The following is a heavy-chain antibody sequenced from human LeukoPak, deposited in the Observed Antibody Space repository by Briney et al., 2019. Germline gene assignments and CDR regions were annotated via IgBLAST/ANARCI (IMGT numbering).Heavy chain of an antibody. V-gene: IGHV4-59*01. Sequence: PSETLSLTCTVSGGSISSYYWSWIRQPPGKGLEWLGYIYYSGSTNYNPSLKSRVTISVDTSKNQFSLKLSSVTAADTAVYYCARAGGGGPLGEWYFDLWGRGTLVTVSS. CDR2: IYYSGST. D-gene: IGHD2-15*01. CDR1: GGSISSYY. CDR3: ARAGGGGPLGEWYFDL. J-gene: IGHJ2*01.